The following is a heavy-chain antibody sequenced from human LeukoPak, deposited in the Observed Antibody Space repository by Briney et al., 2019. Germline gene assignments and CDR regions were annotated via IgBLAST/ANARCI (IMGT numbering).Heavy chain of an antibody. CDR1: GFTFSSNS. J-gene: IGHJ3*02. D-gene: IGHD4-17*01. CDR2: ISSSSSYI. V-gene: IGHV3-21*01. CDR3: ARGPDDYGDSHGAFDI. Sequence: AVSLRCYCAAYGFTFSSNSMNWLRQAQGNGLKWFSSISSSSSYIYYADSVKGRFTISRDNAKNSLYLQMNSLRAEDTAVYYCARGPDDYGDSHGAFDIWGQGTMVTVSS.